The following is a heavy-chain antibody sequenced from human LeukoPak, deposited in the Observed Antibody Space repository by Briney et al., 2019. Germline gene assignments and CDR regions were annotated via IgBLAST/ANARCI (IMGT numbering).Heavy chain of an antibody. CDR2: IYSGGST. CDR1: GFFVSNNY. J-gene: IGHJ4*02. Sequence: GGSLRLSCAASGFFVSNNYMSWVRQAPGKGLEWVAVIYSGGSTDYADSVKGRFTISRDNSKTTVYLQMNSLRAEDTAVYYCARRKWLQLAHFDLWGQGTLVTVSS. D-gene: IGHD5-24*01. V-gene: IGHV3-53*01. CDR3: ARRKWLQLAHFDL.